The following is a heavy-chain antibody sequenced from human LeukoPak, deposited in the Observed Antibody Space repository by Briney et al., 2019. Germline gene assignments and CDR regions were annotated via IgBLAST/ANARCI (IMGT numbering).Heavy chain of an antibody. J-gene: IGHJ4*02. V-gene: IGHV4-34*01. CDR2: INHSGST. CDR1: GGSFSGYY. D-gene: IGHD2-2*01. CDR3: ARGHPPGGVVVPAAVYYFDY. Sequence: SETLSLTCAVYGGSFSGYYWSWIRQPPGKGLEWIGEINHSGSTNYNPSLKSRVTISVDTSKNQFSLKLSSVTAADTAVYYCARGHPPGGVVVPAAVYYFDYWGQGTLVTVSS.